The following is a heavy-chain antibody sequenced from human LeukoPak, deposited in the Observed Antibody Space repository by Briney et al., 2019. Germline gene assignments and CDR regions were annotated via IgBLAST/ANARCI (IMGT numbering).Heavy chain of an antibody. V-gene: IGHV1-46*01. J-gene: IGHJ4*02. CDR1: GYTFTTYY. D-gene: IGHD6-13*01. CDR2: INPSDGST. CDR3: ARRPYSSSSDY. Sequence: ASVKVSCKASGYTFTTYYMHWVRQAPGQGLEWMGIINPSDGSTTYPQKLQGRVTMTTDTSTSTAYMELRSLRSDDTAVYYCARRPYSSSSDYWGQGTLVTVSS.